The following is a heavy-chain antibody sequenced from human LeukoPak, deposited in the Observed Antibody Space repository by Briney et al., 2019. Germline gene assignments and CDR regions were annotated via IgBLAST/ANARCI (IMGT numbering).Heavy chain of an antibody. CDR1: GYTFISNY. V-gene: IGHV1-46*01. CDR3: ARVKGGSYSHFDY. Sequence: ASVKVSCKASGYTFISNYIHWVRQAPGQGLEWMGVINPSGGSTSYAQKFQGSVSMTRDTSTSTVYMELSGLRSEDTAVYYCARVKGGSYSHFDYWGQGTLVTVSS. D-gene: IGHD1-26*01. J-gene: IGHJ4*02. CDR2: INPSGGST.